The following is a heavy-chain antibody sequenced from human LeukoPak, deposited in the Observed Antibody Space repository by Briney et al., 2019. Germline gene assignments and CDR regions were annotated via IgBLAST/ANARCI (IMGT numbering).Heavy chain of an antibody. V-gene: IGHV1-2*04. CDR2: INPNSGGT. CDR1: GYTFTGYY. J-gene: IGHJ4*02. Sequence: GASVKVSCRASGYTFTGYYMHWVRQAPGQGLEWMGWINPNSGGTNYAQKFQGWVTMTRDTSISTAYMELSRLRSDDTAVYYCARASSVRWLFNPSYFDYWGQGTLVTVSS. CDR3: ARASSVRWLFNPSYFDY. D-gene: IGHD3-22*01.